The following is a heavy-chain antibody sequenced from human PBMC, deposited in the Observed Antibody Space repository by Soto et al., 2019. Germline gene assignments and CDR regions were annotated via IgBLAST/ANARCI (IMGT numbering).Heavy chain of an antibody. J-gene: IGHJ5*02. CDR1: GYTFTNYG. V-gene: IGHV1-18*01. D-gene: IGHD3-10*01. CDR3: ARGVGSGTYYNQYNWFDP. CDR2: INTYNGNT. Sequence: EASVKVSCKASGYTFTNYGISWVRQAPGQGLEWMGWINTYNGNTNHAQKLQGRVTVTTDTSTSTAYMELRSLRSDDTAVYYCARGVGSGTYYNQYNWFDPWGQGTLVTVSS.